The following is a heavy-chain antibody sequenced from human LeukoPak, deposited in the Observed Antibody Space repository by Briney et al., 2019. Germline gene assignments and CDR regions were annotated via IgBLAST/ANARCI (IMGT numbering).Heavy chain of an antibody. CDR2: TSSTGNTM. Sequence: GGSLRLSCAASGFTFRSYEMNWVRQAPGKGLEWVSYTSSTGNTMYYADSVKGRFTISRDNANNSLYLQMSSLRVEDTSFYYCARGRGLYGMDVWGQGTTVTVSS. J-gene: IGHJ6*02. V-gene: IGHV3-48*03. CDR3: ARGRGLYGMDV. CDR1: GFTFRSYE.